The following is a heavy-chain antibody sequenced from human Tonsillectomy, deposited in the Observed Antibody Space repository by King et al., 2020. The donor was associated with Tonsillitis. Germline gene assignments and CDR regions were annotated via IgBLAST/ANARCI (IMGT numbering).Heavy chain of an antibody. CDR3: TKPSLSSGWYLDY. Sequence: VQLVESGGGLVQPGGSLRLSCAASGFTFSIFAMGWVRQAPGKGLEWVSSISQSDRSTYYADSVKGRFTISRDNSRNTLFLQMDGLRAEDSAVYYCTKPSLSSGWYLDYWGQGSLVTVSS. V-gene: IGHV3-23*04. CDR2: ISQSDRST. J-gene: IGHJ4*02. CDR1: GFTFSIFA. D-gene: IGHD6-19*01.